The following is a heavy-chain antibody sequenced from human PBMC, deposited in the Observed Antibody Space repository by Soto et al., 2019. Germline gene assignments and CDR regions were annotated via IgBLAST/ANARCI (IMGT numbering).Heavy chain of an antibody. CDR1: GSTFTSYY. D-gene: IGHD6-19*01. Sequence: ASVKVSCKASGSTFTSYYMHWVRQAPGQGLECMGIINPSGGSTSYAQKFQGRVTMTRDTSTSTVYMELSSLRSEDTAVYYCARDRIAVAVTGAAFDIWGQGTMVNVSS. CDR2: INPSGGST. J-gene: IGHJ3*02. V-gene: IGHV1-46*01. CDR3: ARDRIAVAVTGAAFDI.